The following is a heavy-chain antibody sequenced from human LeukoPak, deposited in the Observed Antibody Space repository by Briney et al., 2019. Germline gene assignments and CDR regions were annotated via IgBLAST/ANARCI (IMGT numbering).Heavy chain of an antibody. D-gene: IGHD3-3*01. Sequence: SETLSLTCTVSGGSISSSSYYWGWIRQPPGKGLEWIGSIYYSGSTYYNPSLKSRVTISVDTSKNQFSLKLSSVTAADTAVYYCARHMGDYDFWSGYYPSGGYFDYWGQGTLVTVSS. CDR1: GGSISSSSYY. CDR3: ARHMGDYDFWSGYYPSGGYFDY. J-gene: IGHJ4*02. CDR2: IYYSGST. V-gene: IGHV4-39*01.